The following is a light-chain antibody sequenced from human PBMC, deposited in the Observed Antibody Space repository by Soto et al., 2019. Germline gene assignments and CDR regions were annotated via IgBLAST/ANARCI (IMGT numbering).Light chain of an antibody. V-gene: IGKV3-20*01. CDR2: GAS. CDR3: QQYCSSSLT. Sequence: EIVLTQSPGTLSLSPGERATLSCRASQSVSSSYLAWYQQKPGQAPRRLIYGASSRATGIPDRYSGSGSGPDFPITISRLEPEYFAVYYCQQYCSSSLTFGGGTKVVIK. CDR1: QSVSSSY. J-gene: IGKJ4*02.